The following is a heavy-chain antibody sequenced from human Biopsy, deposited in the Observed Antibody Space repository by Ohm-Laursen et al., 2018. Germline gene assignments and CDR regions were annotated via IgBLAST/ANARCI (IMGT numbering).Heavy chain of an antibody. CDR3: ARDWGGDYGGNIDYYYFYGMDV. J-gene: IGHJ6*02. D-gene: IGHD4-23*01. CDR2: ISYDQITK. CDR1: GFTFRTYG. Sequence: SLRLSCAASGFTFRTYGMHWVRLAPGKGLEWVAVISYDQITKHYADSVRGRFTISRDNSKNTLYLQVNSLRADDTAVYYCARDWGGDYGGNIDYYYFYGMDVWGQGTTVTVSS. V-gene: IGHV3-30*03.